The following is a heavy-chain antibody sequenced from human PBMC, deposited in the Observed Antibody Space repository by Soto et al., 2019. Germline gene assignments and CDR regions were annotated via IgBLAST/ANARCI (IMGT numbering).Heavy chain of an antibody. CDR3: ARDVGVFGYSGSYLGAFDI. Sequence: SVKVSCKASGGTFSSYTISWVRQAPGQGLEWMGRIIPILGIANYAQKFQGRVTITADKSTSTAYMELNSLRAEDTAVYYCARDVGVFGYSGSYLGAFDIWGQGTMVTVSS. CDR2: IIPILGIA. V-gene: IGHV1-69*04. CDR1: GGTFSSYT. D-gene: IGHD1-26*01. J-gene: IGHJ3*02.